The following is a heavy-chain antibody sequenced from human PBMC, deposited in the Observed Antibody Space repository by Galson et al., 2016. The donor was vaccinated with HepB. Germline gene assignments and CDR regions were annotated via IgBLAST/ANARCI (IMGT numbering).Heavy chain of an antibody. CDR1: GFTFSSYS. CDR3: ARGLWFGLGRKYGLDV. J-gene: IGHJ6*02. CDR2: ISSSSNTI. V-gene: IGHV3-48*02. Sequence: SLRLSCAASGFTFSSYSMTWVRQAPGKGLEWVSYISSSSNTIYYADSVKGRFTISRDNAKNSLFLQMKSLRDEDTAVYYCARGLWFGLGRKYGLDVWGQGTTVTVSS. D-gene: IGHD3-10*01.